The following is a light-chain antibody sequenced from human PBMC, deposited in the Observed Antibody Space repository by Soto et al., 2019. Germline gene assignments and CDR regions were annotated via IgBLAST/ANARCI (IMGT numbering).Light chain of an antibody. CDR1: QSISSW. Sequence: DIQMTQSPSTLCASVGDRVTMTCRASQSISSWLAWYQQKPGKAPKLLIYDASSLESGVPSRFSGSGSGTEFTLTISSLKPDDFATYYCQQYQSYSRTFGQGTKGDIK. J-gene: IGKJ1*01. CDR2: DAS. V-gene: IGKV1-5*01. CDR3: QQYQSYSRT.